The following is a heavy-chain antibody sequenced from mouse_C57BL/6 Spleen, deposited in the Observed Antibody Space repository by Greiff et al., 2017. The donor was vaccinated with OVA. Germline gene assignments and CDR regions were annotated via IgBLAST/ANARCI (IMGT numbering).Heavy chain of an antibody. CDR2: ISYDGSN. D-gene: IGHD2-4*01. V-gene: IGHV3-6*01. J-gene: IGHJ4*01. CDR1: GYSITSGYY. CDR3: AREGLIYYDHDEAMDY. Sequence: ESGPGLVKPSQSLSLTCSVTGYSITSGYYWNWIRQFPGNKLEWMGYISYDGSNNYNPSLKNRISITRDTSKNQFFLKLNSVTTEDTATYYCAREGLIYYDHDEAMDYWGQGTSVTVSS.